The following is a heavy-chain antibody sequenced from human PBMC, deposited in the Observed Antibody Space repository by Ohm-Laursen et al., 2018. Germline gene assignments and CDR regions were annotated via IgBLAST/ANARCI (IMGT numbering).Heavy chain of an antibody. CDR3: AKDEEWELLDPHFDY. D-gene: IGHD1-26*01. CDR1: GGSISNYY. V-gene: IGHV4-59*01. J-gene: IGHJ4*02. Sequence: SETLSLTCTVSGGSISNYYWSWIRQPPGKGLEWIGYIYYSGSTNYNPSLKSRVTISVDTSKNQFSLELSSVTAADTALYYCAKDEEWELLDPHFDYWGQGTLVTVSS. CDR2: IYYSGST.